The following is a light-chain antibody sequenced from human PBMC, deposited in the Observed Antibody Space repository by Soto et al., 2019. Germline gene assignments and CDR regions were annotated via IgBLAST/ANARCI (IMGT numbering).Light chain of an antibody. CDR2: DVS. V-gene: IGLV2-14*01. Sequence: QSALTQPASVSGSPGQSITISCTGTSSDVGGYNYVSWYQQHPGKAPKLMIYDVSNRPSGVSNRFSGSKSGNTASLTISGPQAEEEVDYYCTSYTSSSTPAVFETGTK. J-gene: IGLJ1*01. CDR1: SSDVGGYNY. CDR3: TSYTSSSTPAV.